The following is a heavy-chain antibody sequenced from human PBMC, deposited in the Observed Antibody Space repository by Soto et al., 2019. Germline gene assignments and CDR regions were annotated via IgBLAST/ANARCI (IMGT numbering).Heavy chain of an antibody. CDR3: SRVGTPIDY. CDR2: ISAYNGNT. V-gene: IGHV1-18*01. CDR1: GYTFTNFG. J-gene: IGHJ4*02. D-gene: IGHD7-27*01. Sequence: QVQLVQSGAEVKKPGASLKVSCKASGYTFTNFGISWVRQAPGQGLEWMGWISAYNGNTNNSQNYQGRVHMTTDTPTNTAYMELKSLRSGDTGGYYCSRVGTPIDYWGQGTLVTVPS.